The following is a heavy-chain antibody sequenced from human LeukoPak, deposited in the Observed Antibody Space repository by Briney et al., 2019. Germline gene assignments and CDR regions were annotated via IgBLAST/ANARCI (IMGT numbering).Heavy chain of an antibody. J-gene: IGHJ3*02. CDR3: AKGETYYYDSSGSCAFDI. V-gene: IGHV3-23*01. Sequence: PGASLRLSCAASGFTFSSYAMSWVCQAPGKGLEWVSAISGSGGSTYYADSVKGRFTISRDNSKNTLYLQMNSLRAEDTAVYYCAKGETYYYDSSGSCAFDIWGQGTMVTVSS. CDR1: GFTFSSYA. CDR2: ISGSGGST. D-gene: IGHD3-22*01.